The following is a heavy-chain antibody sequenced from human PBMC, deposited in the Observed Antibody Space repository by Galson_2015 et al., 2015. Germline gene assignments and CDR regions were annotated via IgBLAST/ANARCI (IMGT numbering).Heavy chain of an antibody. J-gene: IGHJ4*02. CDR1: GGSISSSSYY. CDR3: ARRSNSWGYFDY. D-gene: IGHD6-6*01. CDR2: IYYSGNT. Sequence: LTCTVSGGSISSSSYYWGWIRQPPGKGLECIGNIYYSGNTYYNPSLQSRVTISVDTSKNQFSLKLSSVTAADTAVYYCARRSNSWGYFDYWGQGTLVTVSS. V-gene: IGHV4-39*01.